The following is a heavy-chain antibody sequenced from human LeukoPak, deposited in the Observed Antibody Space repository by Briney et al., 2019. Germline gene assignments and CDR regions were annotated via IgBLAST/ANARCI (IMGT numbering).Heavy chain of an antibody. V-gene: IGHV3-21*01. D-gene: IGHD3-22*01. J-gene: IGHJ4*02. CDR1: GFTFSSYA. Sequence: PGGSLRLSCAASGFTFSSYAMSWVRQAPGEGLEWVSSITGSGSYTYYADSVKGRFTISRDSAKNSLYLQMNSLRAEDTAVYYCATSDSSGYYFSYYWGQGTLVTVSS. CDR3: ATSDSSGYYFSYY. CDR2: ITGSGSYT.